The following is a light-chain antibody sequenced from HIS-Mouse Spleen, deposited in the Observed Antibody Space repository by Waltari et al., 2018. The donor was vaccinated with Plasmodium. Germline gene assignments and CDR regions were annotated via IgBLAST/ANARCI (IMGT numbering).Light chain of an antibody. J-gene: IGLJ3*02. CDR3: QSADSSGTPNWV. CDR2: KDS. Sequence: SYELTQPPSVSVSPGQTARIPCSGDALPKQYAYWYQQKPGQAPVLVIYKDSARPSGIPERFSGSSSGTTVTLTISGVQAEDEADYYCQSADSSGTPNWVFGGGTKLTVL. CDR1: ALPKQY. V-gene: IGLV3-25*03.